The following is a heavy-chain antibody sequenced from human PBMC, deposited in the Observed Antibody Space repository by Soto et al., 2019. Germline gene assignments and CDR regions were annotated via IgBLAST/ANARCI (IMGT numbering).Heavy chain of an antibody. D-gene: IGHD5-12*01. V-gene: IGHV3-30-3*01. CDR1: GFTFSSYA. CDR2: ISYDGSNK. J-gene: IGHJ4*02. Sequence: GGSLRLSCAASGFTFSSYAMHWVRQAPGKGLEWVAVISYDGSNKYYADSVKGRFTISRDNSKNTLYLQMNSLRAEDTAVYYCARAGSSYEHFDYWGQGTLVTVSS. CDR3: ARAGSSYEHFDY.